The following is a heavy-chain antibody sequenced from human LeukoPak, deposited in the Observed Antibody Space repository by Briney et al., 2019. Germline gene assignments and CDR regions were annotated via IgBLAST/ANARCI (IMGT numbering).Heavy chain of an antibody. Sequence: KPSETLSLTCTVSGGSIGSGGYYWSWIRQPPGKELEWIGYIYFSGSTNYNPSLKSRVTISVDTSKNQFSLKLSSVTAADTAVYYCARSKSQSGSYRYYFDYWGQGTLVTVSS. CDR2: IYFSGST. D-gene: IGHD1-26*01. CDR1: GGSIGSGGYY. V-gene: IGHV4-61*08. J-gene: IGHJ4*02. CDR3: ARSKSQSGSYRYYFDY.